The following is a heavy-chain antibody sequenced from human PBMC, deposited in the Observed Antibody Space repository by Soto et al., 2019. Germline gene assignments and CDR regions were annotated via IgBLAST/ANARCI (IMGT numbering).Heavy chain of an antibody. V-gene: IGHV1-46*01. Sequence: GASVKFSCKASGYTYTSYYMHWPRQAPGQGLEWMGIINPSGGSTSYAQKFQGRVTMTRDTSTSTVYMELSSLRSEDTAVYYCAKDVHQWPGGGDEVWVQGTRVTVPS. CDR1: GYTYTSYY. CDR2: INPSGGST. D-gene: IGHD6-19*01. CDR3: AKDVHQWPGGGDEV. J-gene: IGHJ6*02.